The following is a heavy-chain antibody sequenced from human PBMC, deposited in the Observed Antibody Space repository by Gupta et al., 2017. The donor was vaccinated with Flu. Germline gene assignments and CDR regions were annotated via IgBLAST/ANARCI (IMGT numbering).Heavy chain of an antibody. V-gene: IGHV1-69*06. CDR2: INAIFGTA. J-gene: IGHJ6*03. Sequence: QVELVQSGAEVKKPGSSVKVSCKASGGTFSKYVISWVRQAPGQGLEWMGGINAIFGTANYAQKFQGRVTITADKSTSTAYMELSSLRSDDTAIYYCAIGTGGAQLLGYYYYYMDLWGKGTTVTVSS. CDR3: AIGTGGAQLLGYYYYYMDL. CDR1: GGTFSKYV. D-gene: IGHD2-8*02.